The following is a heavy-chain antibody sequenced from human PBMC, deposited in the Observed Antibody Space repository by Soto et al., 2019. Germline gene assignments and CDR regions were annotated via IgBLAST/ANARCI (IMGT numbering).Heavy chain of an antibody. CDR1: GFTFSSYG. Sequence: PGWSLRLSCAASGFTFSSYGMHWVRQAPGKGLEWVAVIWYDGSNKYYADSVKGRFTISRDNSKNTLYLQMNSLRAEDTAVYYCARSGFWSGYYENPNWFDPWGQGTLVTVSS. CDR2: IWYDGSNK. D-gene: IGHD3-3*01. V-gene: IGHV3-33*01. J-gene: IGHJ5*02. CDR3: ARSGFWSGYYENPNWFDP.